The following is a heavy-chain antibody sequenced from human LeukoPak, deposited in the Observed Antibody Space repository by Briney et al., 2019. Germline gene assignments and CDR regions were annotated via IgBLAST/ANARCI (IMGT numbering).Heavy chain of an antibody. CDR3: ARQGSYGDEMLGDY. J-gene: IGHJ4*02. CDR1: GGSISSYY. V-gene: IGHV4-4*07. CDR2: IYTSGNT. Sequence: SETLSLTCTVSGGSISSYYWSWIRQPAGKGLEWIGRIYTSGNTNYNPSPKSRVTMSVDSSNIQLSLKRSSVTAADTAVYYCARQGSYGDEMLGDYWGQGTRVTVSS. D-gene: IGHD4-17*01.